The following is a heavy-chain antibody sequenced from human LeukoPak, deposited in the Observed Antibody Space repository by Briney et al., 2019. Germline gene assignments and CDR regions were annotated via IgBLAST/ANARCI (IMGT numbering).Heavy chain of an antibody. CDR2: ISYDGSNK. J-gene: IGHJ4*02. D-gene: IGHD3-22*01. CDR3: AKSRGSGYYYSEGFDY. V-gene: IGHV3-30*18. Sequence: PGRSLRLSCAASGFTFSSYGMHWVRQAPGKGLEWVAVISYDGSNKYYADSVKGRFTISRDNSKNTLYLQMNSLRAEDTAVYYCAKSRGSGYYYSEGFDYWGQGTLVTVSS. CDR1: GFTFSSYG.